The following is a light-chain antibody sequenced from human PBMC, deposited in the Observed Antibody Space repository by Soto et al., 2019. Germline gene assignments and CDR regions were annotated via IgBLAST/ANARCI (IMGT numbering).Light chain of an antibody. J-gene: IGLJ1*01. Sequence: QSVLAQPASVSGSFGQSITISCSGPNTDLGVYGYVSWYQHHPGKAPKLLIYDVNNRPSGISDRFSGSKSGDTASLTISGPQAEDEADYLCFSKISGFVYGFGTGTKVTVL. CDR1: NTDLGVYGY. V-gene: IGLV2-14*01. CDR3: FSKISGFVYG. CDR2: DVN.